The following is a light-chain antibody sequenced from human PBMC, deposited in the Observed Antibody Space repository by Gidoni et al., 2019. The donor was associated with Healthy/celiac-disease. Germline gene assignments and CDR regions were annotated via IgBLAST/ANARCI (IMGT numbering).Light chain of an antibody. Sequence: DIPMTQSPSSLSASVADRVTITCRASQGISNYLAWYQQKPGKVPKLLIYAASTMQSGVPSRFSGSGSGTDFTLTISSLQPEDVATYYCQKYNSAPQTFGQGTKVEIK. CDR1: QGISNY. J-gene: IGKJ1*01. CDR2: AAS. CDR3: QKYNSAPQT. V-gene: IGKV1-27*01.